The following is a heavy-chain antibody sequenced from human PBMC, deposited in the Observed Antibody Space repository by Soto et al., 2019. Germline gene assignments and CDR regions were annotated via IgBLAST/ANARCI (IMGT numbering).Heavy chain of an antibody. V-gene: IGHV3-30-3*01. CDR2: ISYDGSNK. D-gene: IGHD2-15*01. Sequence: QVQLVESGGGVVQPGRSLRLSCAASGFTFSSYAMHWVRQAPGKGLEWVAVISYDGSNKFYADSVKGRFTISRDNSGSTLYLQMNSLTPEDRAVYYCAREVGYCNGICWQGLDYWGHGTLVTVSS. CDR1: GFTFSSYA. J-gene: IGHJ4*01. CDR3: AREVGYCNGICWQGLDY.